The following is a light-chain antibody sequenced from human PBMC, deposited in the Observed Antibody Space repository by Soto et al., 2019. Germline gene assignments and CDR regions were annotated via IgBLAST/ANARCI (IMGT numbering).Light chain of an antibody. V-gene: IGLV2-8*01. J-gene: IGLJ1*01. CDR3: GSYAGGNTFV. CDR2: EVT. Sequence: QSVLTQSPSASGSPGQSVTISCIGTSSDVGGYNYVSWYQHHPGKAPKLIIYEVTKRPSGVPDRFSGSRSGTAASLTVSGLQAEDEADYYRGSYAGGNTFVFGTGTKVTVL. CDR1: SSDVGGYNY.